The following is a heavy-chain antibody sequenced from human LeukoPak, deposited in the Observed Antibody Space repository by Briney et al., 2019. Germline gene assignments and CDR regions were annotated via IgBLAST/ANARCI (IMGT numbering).Heavy chain of an antibody. Sequence: GGSLRLSCTASGFTFSRYTMNWVRQAPGKGLEWVSLIHSGGDTYYADSVKGRFIISRDNSKNTLYLQMNSLRAEDTAVYYCAREGVWRQQLVDYYYGMDVWGQGTTVTVSS. D-gene: IGHD6-13*01. J-gene: IGHJ6*02. V-gene: IGHV3-66*01. CDR2: IHSGGDT. CDR3: AREGVWRQQLVDYYYGMDV. CDR1: GFTFSRYT.